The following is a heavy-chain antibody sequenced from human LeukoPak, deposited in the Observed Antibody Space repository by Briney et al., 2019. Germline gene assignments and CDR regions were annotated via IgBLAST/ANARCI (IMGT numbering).Heavy chain of an antibody. Sequence: GASLKVSCKASGYTFTGHYMHLVRQAPGQGLEWMGWINPNNGDTNYEQNFQGRVTMTRDTSSSTVYMELSSLRSDDTAVYYCARDRGPNWWGSFDFWGQGTLVTVSS. V-gene: IGHV1-2*02. CDR2: INPNNGDT. CDR3: ARDRGPNWWGSFDF. CDR1: GYTFTGHY. J-gene: IGHJ4*02. D-gene: IGHD3-16*01.